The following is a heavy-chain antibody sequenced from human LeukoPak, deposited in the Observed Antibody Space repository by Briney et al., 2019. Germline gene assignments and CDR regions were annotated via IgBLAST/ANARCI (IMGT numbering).Heavy chain of an antibody. CDR2: ISGSGDNT. CDR3: TKGPYGNSIYCGMDV. CDR1: GFAFSNCG. V-gene: IGHV3-23*01. D-gene: IGHD5-24*01. Sequence: PGGSLRLSCAASGFAFSNCGMSWVRLLPGKGLEWVSVISGSGDNTYYANSVKGRFTVSRDNSMNTLYLQMNNLRGEDTALYYCTKGPYGNSIYCGMDVWGQGTTVTVSS. J-gene: IGHJ6*02.